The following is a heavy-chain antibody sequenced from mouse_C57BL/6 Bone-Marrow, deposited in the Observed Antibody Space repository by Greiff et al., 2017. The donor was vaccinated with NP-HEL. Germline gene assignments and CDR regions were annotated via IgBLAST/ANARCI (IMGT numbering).Heavy chain of an antibody. Sequence: EVQRVESGGDLVKPGGSLKLSCAASGFTFSSYGMSWVRQTPDKRLEWVATISSGGSYTYYPDSVKGRFTISRDNAKNTLYLQMSSLKSEDTAMYYCARRLRLPSYYFDYWGQGTTLTVSS. V-gene: IGHV5-6*01. D-gene: IGHD3-2*02. CDR2: ISSGGSYT. J-gene: IGHJ2*01. CDR1: GFTFSSYG. CDR3: ARRLRLPSYYFDY.